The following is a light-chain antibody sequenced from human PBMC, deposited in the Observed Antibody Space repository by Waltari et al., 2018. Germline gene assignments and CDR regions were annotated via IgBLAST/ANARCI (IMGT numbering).Light chain of an antibody. J-gene: IGLJ1*01. CDR3: CSYAGSTTFLYV. V-gene: IGLV2-23*01. CDR1: SNDPWTYNL. Sequence: QSALTQPASVSGSPGQSITISCTGSSNDPWTYNLVSWYQQHPGKAPKLMIYEGTERPSGVSNRFSGSKSGNTASLTISGLQAEDEADYYCCSYAGSTTFLYVFGTGTKVTVL. CDR2: EGT.